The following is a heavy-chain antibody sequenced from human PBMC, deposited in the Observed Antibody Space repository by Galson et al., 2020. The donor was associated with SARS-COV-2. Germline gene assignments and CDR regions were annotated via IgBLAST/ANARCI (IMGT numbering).Heavy chain of an antibody. Sequence: SGPTLVKPTQTLTLTCSFSGFSLSTSGMRVSWIRQPPGKALEWLARIDWADDKFYSTSLRTRLTISTDTSKNQVVLTMTNMDPVDTATYHCARLAGFCSGNTCYSHYFDFWGQGTLVTVSS. J-gene: IGHJ4*02. V-gene: IGHV2-70*04. D-gene: IGHD2-15*01. CDR3: ARLAGFCSGNTCYSHYFDF. CDR2: IDWADDK. CDR1: GFSLSTSGMR.